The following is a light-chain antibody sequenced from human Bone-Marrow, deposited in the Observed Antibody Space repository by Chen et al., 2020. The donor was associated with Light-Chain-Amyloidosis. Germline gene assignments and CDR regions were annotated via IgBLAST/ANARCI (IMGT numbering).Light chain of an antibody. J-gene: IGLJ2*01. CDR1: ELPTKY. CDR2: RDT. V-gene: IGLV3-25*03. Sequence: SYDLTQPPSVSVSPGQTARNTCSGDELPTKYAYWYQQKPGQAPVLVIHRDTERPSGISERFSGSSSGTTATLTISGVQAEDEADYHCQSADSSGTYEVIFGGGTKLTVL. CDR3: QSADSSGTYEVI.